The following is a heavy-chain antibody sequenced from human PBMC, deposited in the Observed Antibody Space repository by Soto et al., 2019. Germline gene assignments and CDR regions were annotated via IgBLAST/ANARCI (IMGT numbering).Heavy chain of an antibody. CDR3: ARDCD. Sequence: QVHLVESGGGVVQPGGSLRLSCVVSGFRFSSYAINWVRQAPGKGLEWVAVISYDGAKIYYADSVKGRFTISRDNSKSTLFLQMNSLRPEDTATYYCARDCDWGQGTLVTSSS. CDR1: GFRFSSYA. CDR2: ISYDGAKI. J-gene: IGHJ4*02. V-gene: IGHV3-30-3*01.